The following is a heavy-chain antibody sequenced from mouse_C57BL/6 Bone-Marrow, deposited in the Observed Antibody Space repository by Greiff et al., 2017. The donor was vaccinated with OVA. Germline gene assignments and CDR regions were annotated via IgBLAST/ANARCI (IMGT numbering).Heavy chain of an antibody. J-gene: IGHJ1*03. CDR2: ISNLAYSI. V-gene: IGHV5-15*04. CDR1: GFTFSDYG. Sequence: DVKLVESGGGLVQPGGSLKLSCAASGFTFSDYGMAWVRQAPRKGPEWVAFISNLAYSIYYADTVTGRFTISRENAKNTLYLEMSSLRSEDTAMYYCARRGYYGSTHWYFDVWGTGTTVTVSS. D-gene: IGHD1-1*01. CDR3: ARRGYYGSTHWYFDV.